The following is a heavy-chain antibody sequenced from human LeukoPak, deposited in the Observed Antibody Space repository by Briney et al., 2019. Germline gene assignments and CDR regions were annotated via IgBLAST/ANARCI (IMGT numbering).Heavy chain of an antibody. D-gene: IGHD1-26*01. CDR2: IKSKTDGGTT. Sequence: GGSLRLSCAASGFTFSNAWMSWVRQAPGKGLEWVGRIKSKTDGGTTDYAAPVKGRFTISRDDSKNTLYLQMNSLKTEDTAVYYYTTGRSYLELTNWGQGTLVTVSS. CDR1: GFTFSNAW. V-gene: IGHV3-15*01. CDR3: TTGRSYLELTN. J-gene: IGHJ4*02.